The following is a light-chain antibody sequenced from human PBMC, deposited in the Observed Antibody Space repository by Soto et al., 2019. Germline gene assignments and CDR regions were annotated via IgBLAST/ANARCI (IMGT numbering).Light chain of an antibody. CDR2: VVS. J-gene: IGLJ1*01. V-gene: IGLV2-14*01. Sequence: QSALTQPASVSGSPGQSITISCTGTSSDVGAYDYVSWYQQHPDKAPKLIIYVVSNRPSGVSNRFSGSKSGNTASLTISGLKAEDEAEYYCSLYTSSDTPYVFGTGTKVTVL. CDR1: SSDVGAYDY. CDR3: SLYTSSDTPYV.